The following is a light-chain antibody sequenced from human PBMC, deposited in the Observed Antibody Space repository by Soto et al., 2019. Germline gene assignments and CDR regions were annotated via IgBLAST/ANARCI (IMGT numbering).Light chain of an antibody. CDR2: TAS. Sequence: DIQMTQSPSTLSASVGDRVTITCRASQSISSWLAWYQQRPGKAPELLIYTASSLESGVPSRFSGSGSGTEFTLTITSLQPDDFATYYCQQYDLYPWTFGQGTKVEI. CDR3: QQYDLYPWT. V-gene: IGKV1-5*03. CDR1: QSISSW. J-gene: IGKJ1*01.